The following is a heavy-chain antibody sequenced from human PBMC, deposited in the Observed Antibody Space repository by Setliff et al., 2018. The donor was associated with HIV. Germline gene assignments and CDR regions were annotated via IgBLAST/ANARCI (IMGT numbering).Heavy chain of an antibody. CDR1: GFTFSYHW. V-gene: IGHV3-74*01. J-gene: IGHJ6*03. CDR3: AKGTFRYYYMDV. D-gene: IGHD3-16*01. CDR2: INNDGIYT. Sequence: GGSLRLSCAASGFTFSYHWMHWVRQAPGQGLVWVSRINNDGIYTNYADSVKGRFAISGDNAKDLLYLQMNSLRAEDTAVYYCAKGTFRYYYMDVWGKGTTVTVSS.